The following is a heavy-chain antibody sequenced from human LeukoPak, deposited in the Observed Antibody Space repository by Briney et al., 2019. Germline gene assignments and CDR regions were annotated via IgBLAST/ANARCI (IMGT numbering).Heavy chain of an antibody. D-gene: IGHD3-10*01. Sequence: ATVKVSCKASGYTFIDYYIHWVRQAPGQGLEWMGGIIPIFGTANYAQKFQGRVTITADESTSTAYMELSSLRSEDTAVYYCARQVGSGSYYTPWGQGTLVTVSS. CDR1: GYTFIDYY. J-gene: IGHJ5*02. V-gene: IGHV1-69*13. CDR2: IIPIFGTA. CDR3: ARQVGSGSYYTP.